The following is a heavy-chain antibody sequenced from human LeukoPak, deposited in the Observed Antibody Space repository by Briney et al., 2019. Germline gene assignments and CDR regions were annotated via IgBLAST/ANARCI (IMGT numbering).Heavy chain of an antibody. D-gene: IGHD6-19*01. CDR1: GFTFSSYS. CDR2: FGGSSSSI. CDR3: ARAIAVAGSYNWFDP. Sequence: GGSLRLSCVASGFTFSSYSMNWVRQAPGKGLEWVSYFGGSSSSIYYPDSVKGRFTTSRDKAKNSLYLQMNSLRDEDTAVYYCARAIAVAGSYNWFDPWGQGTLVTVSS. J-gene: IGHJ5*02. V-gene: IGHV3-48*02.